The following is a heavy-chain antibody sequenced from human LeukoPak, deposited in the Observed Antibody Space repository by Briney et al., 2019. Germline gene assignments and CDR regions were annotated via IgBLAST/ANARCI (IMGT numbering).Heavy chain of an antibody. J-gene: IGHJ4*02. CDR2: ISSSSSYI. V-gene: IGHV3-21*01. CDR1: GFTFSSYS. D-gene: IGHD5-12*01. Sequence: GGSLRLSCAASGFTFSSYSMNWLRQAPGKGLEWVSSISSSSSYIYYAHSVKGRFTISRDNAKNSLYLQMNSLRAEDTAVYYCAASGYDSSFDYWGQGTLVTVSS. CDR3: AASGYDSSFDY.